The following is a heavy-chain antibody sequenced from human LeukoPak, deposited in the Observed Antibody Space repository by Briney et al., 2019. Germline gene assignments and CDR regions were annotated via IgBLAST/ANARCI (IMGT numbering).Heavy chain of an antibody. D-gene: IGHD3-10*01. CDR2: IGPGGATT. CDR1: GFTFSNYG. V-gene: IGHV3-23*01. CDR3: AKYRGSGSYSFDY. Sequence: GGSLRLSCAASGFTFSNYGMSWVRQAPGKGLEWVSLIGPGGATTYYADSVRGRFTISRDNSKNTLYLQMNSLRVEDTAIYYCAKYRGSGSYSFDYWGQGTLVTVSS. J-gene: IGHJ4*02.